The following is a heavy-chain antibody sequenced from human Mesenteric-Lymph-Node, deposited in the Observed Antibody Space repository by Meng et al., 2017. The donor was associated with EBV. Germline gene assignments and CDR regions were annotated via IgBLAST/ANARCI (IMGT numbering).Heavy chain of an antibody. Sequence: QGQLVQSGAEVTRPGSPVKVSCKTSGDIFSRFAISWVRQAPGQGLEWMGGVIPRLGTSITAQKFHDRVTFTADASTSTAYMEVSSLRSEDTAIYYCARVAGAFDQDLFDSWGQGTLVTVSS. D-gene: IGHD2-15*01. J-gene: IGHJ4*02. CDR3: ARVAGAFDQDLFDS. CDR1: GDIFSRFA. V-gene: IGHV1-69*01. CDR2: VIPRLGTS.